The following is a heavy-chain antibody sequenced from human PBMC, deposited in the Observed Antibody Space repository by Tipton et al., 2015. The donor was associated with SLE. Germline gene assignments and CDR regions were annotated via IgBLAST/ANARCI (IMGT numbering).Heavy chain of an antibody. Sequence: QLVQSGAEVKEPGASVRVSCKASGYTFSSFGITWVRQAPGQGLEWMGRINPNSGDTKYAPKFQGRVTMARDTSISTAYTALSSLGSDDTAMYYCARDGGGFDYWGQGTLVTVSS. CDR3: ARDGGGFDY. D-gene: IGHD3-16*01. CDR1: GYTFSSFG. CDR2: INPNSGDT. J-gene: IGHJ4*02. V-gene: IGHV1-2*06.